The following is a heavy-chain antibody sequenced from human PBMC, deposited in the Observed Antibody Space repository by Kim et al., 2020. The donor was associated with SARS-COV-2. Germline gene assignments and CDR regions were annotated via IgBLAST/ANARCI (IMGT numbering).Heavy chain of an antibody. CDR1: GGSISSYY. V-gene: IGHV4-59*08. CDR2: IYYSGST. D-gene: IGHD4-17*01. CDR3: ARHPLVKDGDYARYYYYGMDV. Sequence: SETLSLTYTVSGGSISSYYWSWIRQPPGKGLEWIGYIYYSGSTNYNPSLKSRVTISVDTSKNQFSLKLSSVTAADTAVYYCARHPLVKDGDYARYYYYGMDVWGQGTTVTVSS. J-gene: IGHJ6*02.